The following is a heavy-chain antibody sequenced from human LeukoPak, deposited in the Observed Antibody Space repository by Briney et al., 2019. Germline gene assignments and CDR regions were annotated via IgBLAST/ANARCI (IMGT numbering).Heavy chain of an antibody. Sequence: SETLSLTCAVYGGSFSGYYWSWIRQPPGKGLEWIGEINHSGSTNYNPSLKSRVTISVDTSKNQFSLKLRSVTAADTAVYYCARGPRPYYYDSSGYYETLDAFDSWGQGTMVTVSS. CDR1: GGSFSGYY. V-gene: IGHV4-34*01. J-gene: IGHJ3*02. CDR3: ARGPRPYYYDSSGYYETLDAFDS. D-gene: IGHD3-22*01. CDR2: INHSGST.